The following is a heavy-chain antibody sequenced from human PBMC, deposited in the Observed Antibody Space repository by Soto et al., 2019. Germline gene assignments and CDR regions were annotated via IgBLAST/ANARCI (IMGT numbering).Heavy chain of an antibody. CDR1: GFTFSNCA. V-gene: IGHV3-23*01. D-gene: IGHD2-21*02. J-gene: IGHJ4*02. CDR3: ANQYVTTWSVGDV. Sequence: EVHLLESGGGSVQPGGSLTLSCAASGFTFSNCAMSWVRQAPGKGPEWVSEINNSGDRTYSADSVKGRFTISRDNSKNTLYLQMNNLRAEDTAVYYCANQYVTTWSVGDVWGQGTLVTVSS. CDR2: INNSGDRT.